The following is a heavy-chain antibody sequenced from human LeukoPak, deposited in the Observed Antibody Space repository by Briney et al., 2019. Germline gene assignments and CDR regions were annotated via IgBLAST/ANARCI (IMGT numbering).Heavy chain of an antibody. J-gene: IGHJ3*02. CDR1: GGSFSGYY. CDR2: INHSGST. CDR3: ARVTYYYDSSGYLGDAFDI. V-gene: IGHV4-34*01. D-gene: IGHD3-22*01. Sequence: PSETLSLTCAVYGGSFSGYYWSWLRQPPGKGLEWIGEINHSGSTNYNPSLTSRVTISVDTSKNQFSLKLSSVTAADTAVYYCARVTYYYDSSGYLGDAFDIWGQGTMVTVSS.